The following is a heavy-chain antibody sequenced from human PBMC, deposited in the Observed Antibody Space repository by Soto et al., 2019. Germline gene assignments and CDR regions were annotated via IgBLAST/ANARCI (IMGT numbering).Heavy chain of an antibody. V-gene: IGHV4-30-4*01. J-gene: IGHJ4*02. CDR3: ASGMVRGVTPPIPFYY. CDR1: GGSISSGDYY. Sequence: QVQLQESGPGLVKPSQTLSLTCTVSGGSISSGDYYWSWIRQPPGKGLEWIGYIYYSGSTYYNPSFKSQVTISVDTSKNQFSLKLSSVTAADTSVYYCASGMVRGVTPPIPFYYWGQGTLVTVSS. CDR2: IYYSGST. D-gene: IGHD3-10*01.